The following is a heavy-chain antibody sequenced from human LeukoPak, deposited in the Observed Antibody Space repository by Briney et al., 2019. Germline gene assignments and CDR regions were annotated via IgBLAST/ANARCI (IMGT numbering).Heavy chain of an antibody. V-gene: IGHV3-21*04. Sequence: GGSLRLSCAASGFTFSSYSMNWVRQAPGKGLEWVSSISSSSSYIYYADSVKGRFTISRDNAKNSLYLQMNSLRAEDTAVYYCAKDFVVVPGNVNYFDYWGQGTLVTVSS. J-gene: IGHJ4*02. CDR3: AKDFVVVPGNVNYFDY. CDR1: GFTFSSYS. CDR2: ISSSSSYI. D-gene: IGHD2-21*02.